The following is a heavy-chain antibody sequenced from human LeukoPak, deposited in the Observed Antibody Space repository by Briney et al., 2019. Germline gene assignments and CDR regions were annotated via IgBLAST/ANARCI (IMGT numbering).Heavy chain of an antibody. CDR2: IWYDGSNK. Sequence: GRSLRLSCAASGFTFSSYGMHWVRQAPGKGLEWVAVIWYDGSNKYYADSVKGRFTISRDNSKNTLYLQMNSLRAEDTAVYYCARGTYYYDSSGARAIDYWAREPWSPSPQ. V-gene: IGHV3-33*01. J-gene: IGHJ4*02. D-gene: IGHD3-22*01. CDR1: GFTFSSYG. CDR3: ARGTYYYDSSGARAIDY.